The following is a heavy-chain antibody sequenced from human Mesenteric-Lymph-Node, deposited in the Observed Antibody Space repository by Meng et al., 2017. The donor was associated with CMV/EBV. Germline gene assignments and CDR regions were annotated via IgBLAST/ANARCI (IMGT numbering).Heavy chain of an antibody. J-gene: IGHJ4*02. CDR3: ARDLITSDSSPVGY. Sequence: ETLSLTCAASGFTFSSYWMSWVRQAPGKGLEWVANIKQDGSEKYYVDSVKGRFTISRDNAKNSLYLQMNSLRAEDTAVYYCARDLITSDSSPVGYWGQGTLVTVSS. CDR2: IKQDGSEK. V-gene: IGHV3-7*01. D-gene: IGHD6-13*01. CDR1: GFTFSSYW.